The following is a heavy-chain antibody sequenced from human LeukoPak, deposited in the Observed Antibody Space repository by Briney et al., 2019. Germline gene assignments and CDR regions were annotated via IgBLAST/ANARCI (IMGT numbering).Heavy chain of an antibody. Sequence: GGPLRLSCAASEFTFRSYAMTWVRQAPGKGLEWVSGISASGDSTNYADSVKGRFTISRDNSKNTLYLQMNSLRAEDTAVYYCARGTKQSQPVHWGQGTLVTVSS. V-gene: IGHV3-23*01. J-gene: IGHJ4*02. CDR3: ARGTKQSQPVH. CDR2: ISASGDST. CDR1: EFTFRSYA. D-gene: IGHD1-1*01.